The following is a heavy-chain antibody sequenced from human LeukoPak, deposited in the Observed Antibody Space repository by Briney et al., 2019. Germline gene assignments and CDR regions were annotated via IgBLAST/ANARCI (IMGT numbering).Heavy chain of an antibody. CDR1: GFTFSSSA. Sequence: GGSLRLSCAASGFTFSSSAMSWVRQAPGKGLEWVSNISGSGSGGSTYYAEAVRGRFTISRDNSKNTLYLQMNSLRAEDTAVYYCAKSGYNRFDYWGQGTLVTVSS. CDR3: AKSGYNRFDY. CDR2: ISGSGSGGST. J-gene: IGHJ4*02. D-gene: IGHD5-24*01. V-gene: IGHV3-23*01.